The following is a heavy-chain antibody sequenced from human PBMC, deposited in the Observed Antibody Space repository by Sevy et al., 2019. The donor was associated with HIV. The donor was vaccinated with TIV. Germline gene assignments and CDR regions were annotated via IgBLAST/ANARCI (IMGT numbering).Heavy chain of an antibody. J-gene: IGHJ4*02. CDR1: GYSIISGYY. CDR2: IYHSGST. D-gene: IGHD3-16*01. CDR3: ARQVVAFGNPAFEDY. V-gene: IGHV4-38-2*01. Sequence: SETLSLTFGVSGYSIISGYYWGWIRQPPGKGLEWIGSIYHSGSTYYNPSLKSRVTISVDTSKNQFSLRLRSVTAADTAVYYCARQVVAFGNPAFEDYWGQGTLVTVSS.